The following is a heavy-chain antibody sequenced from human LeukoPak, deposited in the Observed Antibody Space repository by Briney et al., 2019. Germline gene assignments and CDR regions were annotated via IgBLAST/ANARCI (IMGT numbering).Heavy chain of an antibody. CDR2: INHSGST. CDR3: AREALYYGSGSLNQAAKYYFDY. Sequence: SETLSVTCAVYGGSFSGFYRGWIRQPPGNGLEWIGEINHSGSTNYNPSLKSRVTISVDTSKNQFSLKLSSVTAADTAVYYCAREALYYGSGSLNQAAKYYFDYWGQGTLVTVSS. CDR1: GGSFSGFY. V-gene: IGHV4-34*01. D-gene: IGHD3-10*01. J-gene: IGHJ4*02.